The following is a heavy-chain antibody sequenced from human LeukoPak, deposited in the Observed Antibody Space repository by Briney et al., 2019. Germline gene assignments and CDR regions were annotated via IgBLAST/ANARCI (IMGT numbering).Heavy chain of an antibody. J-gene: IGHJ4*02. CDR3: AEGFDY. V-gene: IGHV4-34*01. Sequence: PSETLSLTCGVYGGSFSAYYWTWIRQPPGKGLEWIGEINHSGSTNYNPSLKSRVTMSVAKNQFSLKLRSVTAADTAVYYCAEGFDYWGQGTLVTVSS. CDR1: GGSFSAYY. CDR2: INHSGST.